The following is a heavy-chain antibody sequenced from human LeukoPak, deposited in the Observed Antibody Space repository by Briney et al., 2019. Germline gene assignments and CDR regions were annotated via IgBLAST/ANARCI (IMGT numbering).Heavy chain of an antibody. CDR3: ARGIAAATIDY. CDR1: GFTFSSYG. D-gene: IGHD6-13*01. V-gene: IGHV3-33*01. Sequence: GGSLRLSCAASGFTFSSYGMHWVRQAPGKGLEWVAVIWYDGSNKYYADSVKGRFTISRDNSKNTLYLQMNSLRAEDTAVYYCARGIAAATIDYWGQGTLVTVSS. CDR2: IWYDGSNK. J-gene: IGHJ4*02.